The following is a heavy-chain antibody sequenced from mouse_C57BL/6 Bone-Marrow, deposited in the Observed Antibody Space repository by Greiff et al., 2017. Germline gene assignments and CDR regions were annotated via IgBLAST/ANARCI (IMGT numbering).Heavy chain of an antibody. J-gene: IGHJ2*01. CDR1: GYTFTSYG. Sequence: VQLQQSGAELVRPGSSVKMSCKTSGYTFTSYGINWVKQRPGQGLEWIGYIYIGNGNTEYNEKFKGKATLTSDKSSSTAYMQLSSLTSEDSAIYFCARSNAGYWGQGTTLTVSS. V-gene: IGHV1-58*01. CDR2: IYIGNGNT. CDR3: ARSNAGY.